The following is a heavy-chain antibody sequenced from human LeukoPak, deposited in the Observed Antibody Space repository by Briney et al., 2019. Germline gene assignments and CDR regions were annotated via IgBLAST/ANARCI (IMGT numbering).Heavy chain of an antibody. Sequence: PSETLSLTCTVSGGSISSYYWSWIRQPPGKGLEWIGYIYYSGSANYNPSLKSRVTMSVDTSKNQFSLKLSSVTAADTAVYYCARDRRGYSYGYEGTPFDYWGQGTLVTVSS. CDR1: GGSISSYY. J-gene: IGHJ4*02. D-gene: IGHD5-18*01. CDR2: IYYSGSA. CDR3: ARDRRGYSYGYEGTPFDY. V-gene: IGHV4-59*12.